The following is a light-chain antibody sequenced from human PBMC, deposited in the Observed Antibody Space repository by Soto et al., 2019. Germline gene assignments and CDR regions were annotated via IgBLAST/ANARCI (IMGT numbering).Light chain of an antibody. CDR2: GAS. CDR1: QSVSSN. CDR3: QQYNDRRT. V-gene: IGKV3-15*01. Sequence: EIVMTQSPATLSVSPGERATISCRASQSVSSNLAWYQQKPGQAPRLLIYGASTRATGIPARFSGSGSGTEFPITISSLESEDCAVYYCQQYNDRRTFGQGTKLEIK. J-gene: IGKJ2*01.